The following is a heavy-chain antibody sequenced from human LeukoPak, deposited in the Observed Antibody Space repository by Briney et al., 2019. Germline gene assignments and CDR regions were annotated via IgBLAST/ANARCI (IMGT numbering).Heavy chain of an antibody. Sequence: SETLSLTCSVSGYLINSGYCWGWFRQSPGKGLEWIGSIYSTGDTYDKRSLKRRVSISVDSSKNQFSLKLRSVTAADTAVYYCASRATVANIYFDSWGQGNLVTVPS. V-gene: IGHV4-38-2*02. CDR1: GYLINSGYC. CDR2: IYSTGDT. CDR3: ASRATVANIYFDS. D-gene: IGHD5-12*01. J-gene: IGHJ4*02.